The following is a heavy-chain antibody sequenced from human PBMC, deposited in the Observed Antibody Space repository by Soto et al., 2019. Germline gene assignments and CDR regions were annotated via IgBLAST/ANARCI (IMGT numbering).Heavy chain of an antibody. CDR2: IYYSGST. CDR3: ARGVGFTYYYDSSGYYSDY. V-gene: IGHV4-30-4*01. CDR1: GGSISSGDYY. D-gene: IGHD3-22*01. J-gene: IGHJ4*02. Sequence: QVQLQESGPGLVKPSQTLSLTCTVSGGSISSGDYYWSWIRQPPGKGLEWIGYIYYSGSTYYNPSLKSRVTISVDTSKNQFSLKLSSVTAADTAVYYCARGVGFTYYYDSSGYYSDYWGQGPLVTVSS.